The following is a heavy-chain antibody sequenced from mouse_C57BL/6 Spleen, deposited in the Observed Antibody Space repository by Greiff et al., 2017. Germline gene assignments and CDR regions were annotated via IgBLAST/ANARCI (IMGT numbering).Heavy chain of an antibody. Sequence: EVQGVESGAELVRPGASVKLSCTASGFNFNDYYMHWVKQRPEQGLEWIGRIDPEDGDTEYAPKFQGKATMTADTASNTAYRQLSSLTSGDTAGYYCTTSYYYGSSHDYWGQGTTLTVSS. CDR2: IDPEDGDT. CDR1: GFNFNDYY. D-gene: IGHD1-1*01. J-gene: IGHJ2*01. V-gene: IGHV14-1*01. CDR3: TTSYYYGSSHDY.